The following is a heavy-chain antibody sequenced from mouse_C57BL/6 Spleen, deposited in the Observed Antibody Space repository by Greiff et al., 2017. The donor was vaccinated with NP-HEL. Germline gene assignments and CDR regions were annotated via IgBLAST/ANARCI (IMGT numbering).Heavy chain of an antibody. Sequence: EVMLVESEGGLVQPGSSMKLSCTASGFTFSDYYMAWVRQVPEKGLEWVANINYDGSSTYYLDSLKSRFIISRDNAKNILYLQMSSLKSEDTATYYCARETGDYAMDYWGQGTSVTVSS. CDR3: ARETGDYAMDY. CDR2: INYDGSST. D-gene: IGHD4-1*01. J-gene: IGHJ4*01. V-gene: IGHV5-16*01. CDR1: GFTFSDYY.